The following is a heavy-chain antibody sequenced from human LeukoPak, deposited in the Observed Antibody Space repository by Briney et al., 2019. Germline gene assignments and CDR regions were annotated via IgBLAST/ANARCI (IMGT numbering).Heavy chain of an antibody. CDR1: GFTFSSYW. Sequence: PGRSLRLSCAASGFTFSSYWMSWVRQAPGKGLEWVANINQDGSDTDYVGSVKGRFTISRDNAKNSLYLQMNSLRVEDTAVYYCASERELPGRFDPWGQGTLVAVSS. V-gene: IGHV3-7*01. D-gene: IGHD1-26*01. CDR3: ASERELPGRFDP. CDR2: INQDGSDT. J-gene: IGHJ5*02.